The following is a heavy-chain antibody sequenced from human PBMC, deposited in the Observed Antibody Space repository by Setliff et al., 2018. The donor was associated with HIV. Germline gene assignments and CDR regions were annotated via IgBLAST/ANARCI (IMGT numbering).Heavy chain of an antibody. CDR2: ISYNGNNK. CDR3: AKQVSVGPTVP. J-gene: IGHJ5*02. V-gene: IGHV3-30-3*01. CDR1: GFIFSNYA. D-gene: IGHD3-3*01. Sequence: LSLSCAASGFIFSNYAMHWVRQAPGKGLEWVAIISYNGNNKYYADSVKGRFTISRDNSNIILHLHMNSLRAEDTALYYCAKQVSVGPTVPWGQGTLVTVSS.